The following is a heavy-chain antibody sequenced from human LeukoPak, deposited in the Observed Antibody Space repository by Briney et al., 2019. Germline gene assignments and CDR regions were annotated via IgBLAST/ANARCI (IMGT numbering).Heavy chain of an antibody. D-gene: IGHD3-22*01. Sequence: PSETLSLTCAVYGGSFSGYSWTWIRQPPGKGMEWIGEINPTGSTTYSPSLKSRVTISVDTSKNQFSLKLSSVTAADTAVYYCARFGWLVHGGHIPLDYWGHGILVTVSS. J-gene: IGHJ4*01. CDR1: GGSFSGYS. CDR2: INPTGST. CDR3: ARFGWLVHGGHIPLDY. V-gene: IGHV4-34*01.